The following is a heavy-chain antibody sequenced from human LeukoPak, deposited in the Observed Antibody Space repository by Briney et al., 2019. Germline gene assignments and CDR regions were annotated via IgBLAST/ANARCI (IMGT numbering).Heavy chain of an antibody. Sequence: GALVKVSCKASGYTFTSYYMHWVRQATGQGLEWMGIINPSGGSTSYAQKFQGRVTMTRDTSTSTVYMELSSLRSEDTAVYYCARAKDDYGDYNWFDPWGQGTLVTVSS. V-gene: IGHV1-46*01. D-gene: IGHD4-17*01. J-gene: IGHJ5*02. CDR1: GYTFTSYY. CDR2: INPSGGST. CDR3: ARAKDDYGDYNWFDP.